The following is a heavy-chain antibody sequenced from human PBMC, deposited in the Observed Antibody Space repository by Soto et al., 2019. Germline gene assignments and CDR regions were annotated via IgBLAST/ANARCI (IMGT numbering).Heavy chain of an antibody. V-gene: IGHV1-69*01. CDR1: GGTFSSYA. Sequence: QVQLVQSGAEVKKPGSSVKVSCKASGGTFSSYAISWVRQAPGQGLEWMGGIIPIFGTANYAQKFQGRVTITADESTSTAYMELRSLRSEDTAVYYCAREDHLAVARYYGMDVWGQGTTVTVSS. J-gene: IGHJ6*02. D-gene: IGHD6-19*01. CDR2: IIPIFGTA. CDR3: AREDHLAVARYYGMDV.